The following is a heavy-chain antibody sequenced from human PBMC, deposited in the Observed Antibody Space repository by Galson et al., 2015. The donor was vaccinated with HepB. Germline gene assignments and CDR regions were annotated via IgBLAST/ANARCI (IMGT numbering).Heavy chain of an antibody. V-gene: IGHV3-30-3*01. CDR3: ARGGGLAYSGSYSPPPNFDY. D-gene: IGHD1-26*01. J-gene: IGHJ4*02. CDR1: GFTFSNYA. CDR2: ISYDGNNQ. Sequence: SLRLSCAASGFTFSNYAMHWVRQAPGKGLEWVAVISYDGNNQYYADSVKGRFTISRDNSKNTLYLQMNSLRAEDTAVYYCARGGGLAYSGSYSPPPNFDYWGQGTLVTVSS.